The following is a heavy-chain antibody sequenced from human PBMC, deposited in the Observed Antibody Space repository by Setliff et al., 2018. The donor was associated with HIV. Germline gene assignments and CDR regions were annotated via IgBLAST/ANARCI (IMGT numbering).Heavy chain of an antibody. CDR3: ARDPGGLYCTSASCQGGCFDP. V-gene: IGHV4-59*11. CDR2: IYYSRNT. D-gene: IGHD2-2*01. CDR1: GGSINSHY. Sequence: PSETLSLTCTVSGGSINSHYWSWVRQPPGKGLEWIGSIYYSRNTNYNPSIKSRVTISVETSKNQFSLNLNSVTAADTAVYYCARDPGGLYCTSASCQGGCFDPWGQGTLVTVSS. J-gene: IGHJ5*02.